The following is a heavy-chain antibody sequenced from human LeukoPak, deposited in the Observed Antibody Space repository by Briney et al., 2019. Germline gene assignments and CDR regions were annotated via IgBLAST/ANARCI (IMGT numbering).Heavy chain of an antibody. V-gene: IGHV3-7*01. D-gene: IGHD5-24*01. CDR1: GFTFSRAW. J-gene: IGHJ4*02. CDR2: IKEDGSED. CDR3: ARDADGYED. Sequence: GGSLRLSCAASGFTFSRAWMSWVRQALGKGLEGVANIKEDGSEDYYADSVKGRFAISKDNAKNSLYLQMNSLRAEDTAMYYCARDADGYEDWGQGTLITVSS.